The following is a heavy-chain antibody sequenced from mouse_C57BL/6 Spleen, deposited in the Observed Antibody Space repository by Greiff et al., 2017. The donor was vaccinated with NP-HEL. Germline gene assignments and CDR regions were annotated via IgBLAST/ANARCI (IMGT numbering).Heavy chain of an antibody. CDR3: ARSSYYDYDGYFDY. D-gene: IGHD2-4*01. Sequence: QVQLKQSGPELVKPGASVKISCKASGYAFSSSWMNWVKQRPGKGLEWIGRIYPGDGDTNYNGKFKGKATLTADKSSSTAYMQLSSLTSEDSAVYFCARSSYYDYDGYFDYWGQGTTLTVSS. V-gene: IGHV1-82*01. CDR1: GYAFSSSW. CDR2: IYPGDGDT. J-gene: IGHJ2*01.